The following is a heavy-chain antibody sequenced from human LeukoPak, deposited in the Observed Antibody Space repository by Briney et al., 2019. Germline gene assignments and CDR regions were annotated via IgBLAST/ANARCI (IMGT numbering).Heavy chain of an antibody. V-gene: IGHV1-8*01. CDR1: GYTFTSYD. CDR2: MNPNSGNT. Sequence: ASVKVSCKASGYTFTSYDINWVRQATGQGLEWMGWMNPNSGNTGYAQKFQGRVTMTRNTSISTAYMELSSLRSEDTAVYYCATTRMGGAAFDIWGQGTMVTVSS. CDR3: ATTRMGGAAFDI. J-gene: IGHJ3*02. D-gene: IGHD3-16*01.